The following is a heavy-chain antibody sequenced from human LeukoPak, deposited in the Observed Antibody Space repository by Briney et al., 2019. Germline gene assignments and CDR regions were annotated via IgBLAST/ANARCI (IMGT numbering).Heavy chain of an antibody. CDR1: GFTFSNYW. D-gene: IGHD2-15*01. J-gene: IGHJ4*02. CDR2: IKEDESEK. CDR3: ARDGSSFDY. Sequence: GGSLRLSCAASGFTFSNYWMSWVRQAPGKGLEWVANIKEDESEKYYVDSVKGRFSISRDNAKNSLYLQINSLRAEDTAVYYCARDGSSFDYWGQGALVTVSS. V-gene: IGHV3-7*01.